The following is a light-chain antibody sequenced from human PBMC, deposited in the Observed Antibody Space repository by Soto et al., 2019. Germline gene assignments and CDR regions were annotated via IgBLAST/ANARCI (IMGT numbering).Light chain of an antibody. V-gene: IGLV2-14*01. Sequence: QSALTQPASVSGSPGQSITISCTGTSSDVGGYNYVSWYQQYPGKAPKLMIYDVSNRPSGVSNRDSGSKSGNTASLTISGLQAEDEADYYCSSYTISNTLIFGSGTKLTVL. CDR1: SSDVGGYNY. J-gene: IGLJ1*01. CDR3: SSYTISNTLI. CDR2: DVS.